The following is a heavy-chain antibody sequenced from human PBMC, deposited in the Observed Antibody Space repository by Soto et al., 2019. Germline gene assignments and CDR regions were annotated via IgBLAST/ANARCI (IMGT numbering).Heavy chain of an antibody. CDR1: GFTFSSYG. Sequence: GGSLRLSCAASGFTFSSYGMHWVRQAPGKGLERVAVISYDGSNKYYADSVKGRFTISRDNSKNTLYLQMNSLRAEDTAVYYCAKYASSGWYPLSENWFDPWGQGTLVTVSS. CDR2: ISYDGSNK. CDR3: AKYASSGWYPLSENWFDP. D-gene: IGHD6-19*01. J-gene: IGHJ5*02. V-gene: IGHV3-30*18.